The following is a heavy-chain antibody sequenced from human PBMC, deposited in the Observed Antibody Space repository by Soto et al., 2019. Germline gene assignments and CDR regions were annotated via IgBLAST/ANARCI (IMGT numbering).Heavy chain of an antibody. D-gene: IGHD2-15*01. V-gene: IGHV3-11*01. CDR2: ISSSGSTI. CDR1: GFTFSDYY. Sequence: GGSLRLSCAASGFTFSDYYMSWIRQAPGKGLEWVSYISSSGSTIYYADSVKGRFTISRDNAKNSLYLQMNSLRAEDTAVYYCAREGGYCSGGSCYSRNAFDIWGQGTMVTVSS. J-gene: IGHJ3*02. CDR3: AREGGYCSGGSCYSRNAFDI.